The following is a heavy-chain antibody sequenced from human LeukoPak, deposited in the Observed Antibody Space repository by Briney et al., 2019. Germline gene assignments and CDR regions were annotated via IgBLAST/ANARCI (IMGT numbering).Heavy chain of an antibody. Sequence: PSETLSLTCTVSGGSISSGGYYWSWIRQHPGKGLEWIGYIYYSGSTYYNPSLKSRVTISVDTSKNQFSLKLSSVTAADTAVYYCARAIAAAGRGAFDIWGQGTMVTVSS. V-gene: IGHV4-31*03. CDR1: GGSISSGGYY. CDR3: ARAIAAAGRGAFDI. D-gene: IGHD6-13*01. CDR2: IYYSGST. J-gene: IGHJ3*02.